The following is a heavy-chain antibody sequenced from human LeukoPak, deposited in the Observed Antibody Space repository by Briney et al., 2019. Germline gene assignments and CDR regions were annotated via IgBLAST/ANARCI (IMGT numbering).Heavy chain of an antibody. J-gene: IGHJ5*02. CDR2: INPNSGGT. CDR3: ARDLVTIFGVVIRRAGFDP. Sequence: GASVKVSCKASGYTFTGYYMHWVRQAPGQGLEWMGWINPNSGGTNYAQKFQGRVTMTRDTSISTAYMELSRLRSEDTAVYYCARDLVTIFGVVIRRAGFDPWGQGTLVTVSS. CDR1: GYTFTGYY. V-gene: IGHV1-2*02. D-gene: IGHD3-3*01.